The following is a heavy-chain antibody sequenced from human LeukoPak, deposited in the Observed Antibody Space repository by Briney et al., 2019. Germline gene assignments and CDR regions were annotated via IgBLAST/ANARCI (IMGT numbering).Heavy chain of an antibody. Sequence: SESLSLTCTVSGCSISSYYWSWIRQPAGKGLEWIGRIYTSGSTNYNPSLKSRVTMSVDTSKNQFSLKLSSVSDADTAVYYCASILTGYYGPDAFDIWGQGTMVTVSS. V-gene: IGHV4-4*07. CDR3: ASILTGYYGPDAFDI. J-gene: IGHJ3*02. CDR2: IYTSGST. D-gene: IGHD3-9*01. CDR1: GCSISSYY.